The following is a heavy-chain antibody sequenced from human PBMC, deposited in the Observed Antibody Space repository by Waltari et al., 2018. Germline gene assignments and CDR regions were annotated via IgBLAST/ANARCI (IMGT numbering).Heavy chain of an antibody. CDR3: AKTSGPDY. CDR1: GITFSRSG. D-gene: IGHD6-19*01. J-gene: IGHJ4*02. CDR2: IRYDGSNK. Sequence: QVQLVESGGGVVQPGGSLRLSCAASGITFSRSGLHWVRQAPGKGLEWVAFIRYDGSNKYYADSVKGRFTISRDNSKNTLYLQMNSLRAEDTAVYYCAKTSGPDYWGQGTLVTVSS. V-gene: IGHV3-30*02.